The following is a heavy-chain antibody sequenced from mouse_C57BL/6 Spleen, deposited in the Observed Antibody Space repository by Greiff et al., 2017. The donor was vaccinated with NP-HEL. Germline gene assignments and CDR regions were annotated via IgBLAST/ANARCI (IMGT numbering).Heavy chain of an antibody. CDR2: IDPSDSET. CDR3: DSEGFYGNFWFAY. J-gene: IGHJ3*01. CDR1: GYTFTSYW. V-gene: IGHV1-52*01. D-gene: IGHD2-1*01. Sequence: VQLQQSGAELVRPGSSVKLSCKASGYTFTSYWMHWVKQRPIQGLEWIGNIDPSDSETHYNQKFKDKATVTVDKSSSTTYMQLSSLTSEDSAVYYCDSEGFYGNFWFAYWGQGTLVTVSA.